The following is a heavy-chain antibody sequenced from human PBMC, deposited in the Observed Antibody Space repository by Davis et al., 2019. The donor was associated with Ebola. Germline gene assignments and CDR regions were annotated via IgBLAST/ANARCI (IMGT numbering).Heavy chain of an antibody. CDR1: GGSISSSNW. CDR3: ARDGGYYYDSSGYYYGYYYYGMDV. J-gene: IGHJ6*02. Sequence: PSETLSLTCAVSGGSISSSNWWSWVRQPPGKGLEWIGEIYHSGSTNYNPSLKSRVTISVDTSKNQFSLKLSSVTAADTAVYYCARDGGYYYDSSGYYYGYYYYGMDVWGQGTTVTVSS. D-gene: IGHD3-22*01. V-gene: IGHV4-4*02. CDR2: IYHSGST.